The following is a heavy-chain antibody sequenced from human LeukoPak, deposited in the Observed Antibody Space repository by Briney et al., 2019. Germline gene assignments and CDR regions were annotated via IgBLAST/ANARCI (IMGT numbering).Heavy chain of an antibody. CDR2: IYTSGST. CDR1: GGSISSGSYY. V-gene: IGHV4-61*02. D-gene: IGHD2-2*01. CDR3: ARSYQLGLDY. Sequence: SQTLSLTCTVSGGSISSGSYYWSWIRQPAGKGLEWIGRIYTSGSTNYNPSLKSRVTISVDTSKNQFSLKLSSVTAADTAVYYCARSYQLGLDYWGQGTLVTVSS. J-gene: IGHJ4*02.